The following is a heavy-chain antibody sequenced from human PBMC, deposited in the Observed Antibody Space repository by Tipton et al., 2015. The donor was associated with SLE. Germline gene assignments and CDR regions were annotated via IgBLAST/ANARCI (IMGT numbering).Heavy chain of an antibody. V-gene: IGHV4-34*01. CDR1: GGSFSGYY. CDR3: ASRYGSGSYSLDI. D-gene: IGHD3-10*01. Sequence: TLSLTCAVYGGSFSGYYWSWIRQPPGKGLEWIGEINHSGSTNYNPSLKSRVTISVDTSKNQFSLKVSSVTAADTAVYYCASRYGSGSYSLDIWGRGTLVTVSS. CDR2: INHSGST. J-gene: IGHJ2*01.